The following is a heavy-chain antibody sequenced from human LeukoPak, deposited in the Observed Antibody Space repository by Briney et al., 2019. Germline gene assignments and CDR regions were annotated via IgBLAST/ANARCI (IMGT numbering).Heavy chain of an antibody. CDR3: AREAAADHYFDY. J-gene: IGHJ4*02. Sequence: GASMKVSCKASGYGLSDYFVHWVRQAPEQGLEWMGWINPNSGGTNYAQKFQGRVTMTRDTSISTAYMELSRLRSDDTAVYYCAREAAADHYFDYWGQGTLVTVSS. CDR2: INPNSGGT. D-gene: IGHD6-13*01. V-gene: IGHV1-2*02. CDR1: GYGLSDYF.